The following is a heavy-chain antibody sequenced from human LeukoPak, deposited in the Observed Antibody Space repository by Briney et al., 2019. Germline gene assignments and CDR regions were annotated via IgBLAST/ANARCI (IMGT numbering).Heavy chain of an antibody. CDR2: INPNSGGT. CDR1: GYTFTGYY. CDR3: ARSSGYVDCYYYYGMDV. V-gene: IGHV1-2*04. D-gene: IGHD3-22*01. Sequence: ASVKVSCKASGYTFTGYYMHWVRQAPGQGLEWMGWINPNSGGTNYAQKFQGWVTMTRDTSISTAYMELSRLRSDDTAVYYCARSSGYVDCYYYYGMDVWGQGTTVTVSS. J-gene: IGHJ6*02.